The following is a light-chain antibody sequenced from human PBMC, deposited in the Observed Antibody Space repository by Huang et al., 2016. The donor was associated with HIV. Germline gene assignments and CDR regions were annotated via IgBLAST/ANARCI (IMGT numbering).Light chain of an antibody. Sequence: EILLTQSPDTLSLSPGERATLSCRAIQSVNNNYLARYQQEPGQAPRLRIYRASTRATGIPDRFSGRGSGTDFTLTISRLEPDDFAVYYCQQFGSSPPYSFGQGTKLEIK. CDR2: RAS. CDR1: QSVNNNY. V-gene: IGKV3-20*01. J-gene: IGKJ2*03. CDR3: QQFGSSPPYS.